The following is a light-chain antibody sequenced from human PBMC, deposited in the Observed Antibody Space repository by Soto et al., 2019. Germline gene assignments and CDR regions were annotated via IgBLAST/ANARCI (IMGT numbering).Light chain of an antibody. V-gene: IGKV1-39*01. Sequence: DIQMTQSPSSLSASVGDSVTITCRASQYISTYVNWYQQKPGKAPKFLIYGESHLQRGAPPRSSGSGSGTGFTLTINSLQPEDVGTYYCQQSYSRPLTLGPGAKVDLK. CDR2: GES. CDR3: QQSYSRPLT. CDR1: QYISTY. J-gene: IGKJ3*01.